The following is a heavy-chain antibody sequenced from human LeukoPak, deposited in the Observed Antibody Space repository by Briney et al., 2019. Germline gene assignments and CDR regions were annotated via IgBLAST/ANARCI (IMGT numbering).Heavy chain of an antibody. J-gene: IGHJ5*02. Sequence: SVKVSCKASGGTFISYAINWVRQAPGQGLEWMGGIIPIFGTANYAQKFQGRVTITADESTSTAYMELSSLRSEDTAVYYCAREEESQDWFDPWGQGTLVTVSS. V-gene: IGHV1-69*13. CDR2: IIPIFGTA. CDR3: AREEESQDWFDP. CDR1: GGTFISYA.